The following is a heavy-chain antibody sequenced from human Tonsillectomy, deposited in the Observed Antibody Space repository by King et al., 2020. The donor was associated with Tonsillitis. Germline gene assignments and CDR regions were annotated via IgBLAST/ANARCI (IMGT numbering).Heavy chain of an antibody. V-gene: IGHV4-61*02. J-gene: IGHJ6*03. Sequence: QLQESGPGLVTPSQTLSLTCTVSGASISNDLSYWTWIRQPAGKGLEFIGHVSLPGSTNYNPSLKSRVTISVDTPNNEFSLRLTSVTAADTAVYYCARMPTTSGFSSHFYLDVWGKGTSVTVSS. CDR2: VSLPGST. CDR3: ARMPTTSGFSSHFYLDV. CDR1: GASISNDLSY. D-gene: IGHD3-3*01.